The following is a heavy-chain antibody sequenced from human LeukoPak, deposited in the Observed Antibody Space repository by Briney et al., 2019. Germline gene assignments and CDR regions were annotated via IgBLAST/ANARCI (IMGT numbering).Heavy chain of an antibody. J-gene: IGHJ3*01. D-gene: IGHD3-22*01. V-gene: IGHV4-59*12. CDR1: GGSISSYY. CDR2: IYHSGST. Sequence: PSETLSLTCTVSGGSISSYYWSWIRQPPGKGLEWIGYIYHSGSTYYNPSLKSRVTISVDRSKNQFSLKLSSVTAADTAVYYCARYPRTKNYYDSSGYLGHRGQGTMVTVSS. CDR3: ARYPRTKNYYDSSGYLGH.